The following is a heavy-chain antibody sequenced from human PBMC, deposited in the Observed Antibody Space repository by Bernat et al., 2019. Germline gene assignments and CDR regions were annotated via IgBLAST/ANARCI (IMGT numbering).Heavy chain of an antibody. J-gene: IGHJ1*01. Sequence: QVQLQESGPGLVNPSQTLSLTCTVSGGSINSGDYYWSWIRQPPGKGLEWIGYIYYSGSTNYNPSLKSRVTISVDTSKNQFSLKLSSVTAADTAVYYCATRDPDYYDSSGYYPFQHWGQGTLVTVSS. CDR2: IYYSGST. CDR3: ATRDPDYYDSSGYYPFQH. CDR1: GGSINSGDYY. V-gene: IGHV4-30-4*01. D-gene: IGHD3-22*01.